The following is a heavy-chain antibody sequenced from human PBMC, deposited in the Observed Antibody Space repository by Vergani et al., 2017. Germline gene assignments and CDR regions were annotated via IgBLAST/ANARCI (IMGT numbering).Heavy chain of an antibody. V-gene: IGHV4-61*02. J-gene: IGHJ4*02. CDR2: IYTTGST. Sequence: QMQLQESGPGLVKPSQTLSLICSVSGDSITSSTYYLSWTRQPAGKGLEYIGRIYTTGSTNYNPSLKSRVNISVDTSKNQFSLNLSSVTAADTAMYYCARGYYGRGDNWGQGTLVTVSA. D-gene: IGHD3-16*01. CDR3: ARGYYGRGDN. CDR1: GDSITSSTYY.